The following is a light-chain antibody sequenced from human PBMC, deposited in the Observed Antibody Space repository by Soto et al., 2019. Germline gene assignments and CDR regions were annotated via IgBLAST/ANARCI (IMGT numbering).Light chain of an antibody. CDR1: QSLDNY. Sequence: EIVLTQSPATLSLSPGERATLSCRASQSLDNYLAWYQHKPGQPPRLLIYDASTRATDIPARFSGSGSGTDCTLTISGLEPEDFAGDYWQQRGRWPSFGGGTKVEIK. V-gene: IGKV3-11*01. J-gene: IGKJ4*01. CDR3: QQRGRWPS. CDR2: DAS.